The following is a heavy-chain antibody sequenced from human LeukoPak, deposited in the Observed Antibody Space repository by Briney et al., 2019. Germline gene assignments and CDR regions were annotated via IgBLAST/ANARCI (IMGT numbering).Heavy chain of an antibody. Sequence: PSETLSLTCTVSLDSTTSNFWSWVRQPPGKGLEWIGEIHRSGSTNYNPSLQSRVTISIDRSKNQIALELSSVTAADTAVYYCAREIVGGFTPGASWGQGTLVTVSS. CDR3: AREIVGGFTPGAS. CDR2: IHRSGST. CDR1: LDSTTSNF. J-gene: IGHJ5*02. D-gene: IGHD3-10*01. V-gene: IGHV4-4*02.